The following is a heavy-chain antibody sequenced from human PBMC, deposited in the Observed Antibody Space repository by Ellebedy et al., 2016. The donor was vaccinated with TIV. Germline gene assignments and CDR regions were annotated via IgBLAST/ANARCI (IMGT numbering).Heavy chain of an antibody. J-gene: IGHJ4*02. D-gene: IGHD6-19*01. CDR1: GYSFTSYW. CDR3: ARNVGSSGLIDY. Sequence: GGSLRLSCKGSGYSFTSYWIGWVRQMPGKGLEWMGIIYPGDSDTRYSPSFQGQVTISADKSISTAYLQWSSLKASDTTIYFCARNVGSSGLIDYWGQGALVTVSS. V-gene: IGHV5-51*01. CDR2: IYPGDSDT.